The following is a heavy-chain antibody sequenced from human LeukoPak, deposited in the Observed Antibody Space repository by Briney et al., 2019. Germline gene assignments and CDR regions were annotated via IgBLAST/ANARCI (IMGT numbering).Heavy chain of an antibody. CDR3: ARGAYSSSWSNFDY. V-gene: IGHV3-30*04. J-gene: IGHJ4*02. CDR1: GFTFSSYA. Sequence: GGSLRLSCAASGFTFSSYAMHWVRQAPGKGLEWVAVISYDGSNKYYADSVKGRFTISRDNSKNTLYLQTNSLRAEDTAVYYCARGAYSSSWSNFDYWGQGALVTVSS. D-gene: IGHD6-13*01. CDR2: ISYDGSNK.